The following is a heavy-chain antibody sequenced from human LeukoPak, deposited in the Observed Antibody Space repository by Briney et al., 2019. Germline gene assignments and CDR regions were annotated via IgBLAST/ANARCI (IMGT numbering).Heavy chain of an antibody. Sequence: ASVKVSCKASGYTFTSYGISWVRQAPGQGLEWMGWISAYNGNTDYPQKLQGRVTMTTDTSTNTAYMELSRLRSDDTAVYYCARVSPFCGGDCWWFDPWGQGTLVTVSS. D-gene: IGHD2-21*02. V-gene: IGHV1-18*01. CDR1: GYTFTSYG. CDR3: ARVSPFCGGDCWWFDP. J-gene: IGHJ5*02. CDR2: ISAYNGNT.